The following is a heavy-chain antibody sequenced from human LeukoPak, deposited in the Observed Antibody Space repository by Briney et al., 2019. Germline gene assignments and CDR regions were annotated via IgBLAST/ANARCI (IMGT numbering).Heavy chain of an antibody. CDR2: ISSSSSYI. CDR3: ARVPFYAACFDY. V-gene: IGHV3-21*01. CDR1: GFTFSSYS. Sequence: GGSLSLSCAASGFTFSSYSMNWVRQAPGKGLEWVSSISSSSSYIYYADSVKGRFTISRDNAKNSLYLQMNSLRAEDTAVYYCARVPFYAACFDYWGQGTLVTVSS. J-gene: IGHJ4*02. D-gene: IGHD3-16*01.